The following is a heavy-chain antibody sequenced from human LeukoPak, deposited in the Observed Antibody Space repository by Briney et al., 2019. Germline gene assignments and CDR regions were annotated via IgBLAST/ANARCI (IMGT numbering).Heavy chain of an antibody. J-gene: IGHJ6*02. CDR1: GFTFSSYS. V-gene: IGHV3-21*01. Sequence: GGSLRLSCAASGFTFSSYSMNWVRQAPGKGLEWVSSISSSSSYIYYADSVKGRFTISRDNAKNSLYLQMNSLRAEDTAVYYCARDCSSTSCVSETNYYCGMGVWGQGTTVTVSS. CDR2: ISSSSSYI. CDR3: ARDCSSTSCVSETNYYCGMGV. D-gene: IGHD2-2*01.